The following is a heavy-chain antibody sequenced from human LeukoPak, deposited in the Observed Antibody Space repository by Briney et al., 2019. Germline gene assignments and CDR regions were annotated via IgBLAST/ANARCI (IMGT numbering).Heavy chain of an antibody. CDR1: GFTFSSYG. V-gene: IGHV3-30*18. CDR2: ISYDGSNK. Sequence: GGSLRLSCAASGFTFSSYGMHWVRQAPGKGLEWVAVISYDGSNKYYADSVKGRFTFSRDNSKNTLYLQMNSLRAEDTAVYYCAKDVYPLYYYYGMDVWGQGTTVTVSS. J-gene: IGHJ6*02. D-gene: IGHD5/OR15-5a*01. CDR3: AKDVYPLYYYYGMDV.